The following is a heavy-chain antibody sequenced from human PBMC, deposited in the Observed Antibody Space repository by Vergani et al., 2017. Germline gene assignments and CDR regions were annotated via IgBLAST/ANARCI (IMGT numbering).Heavy chain of an antibody. V-gene: IGHV1-24*01. Sequence: QVQLVQSGSEVRKPGASVKVSCQVSGYSLTELTIHWVRQAPGKGLEWMGGFDPEHGEVTIAHHIQGRVTMTEDRTTDTAYMELSSLRPEDTALYYCAIVTDCYDSSGYYLDYWGQGTLVTVSS. CDR3: AIVTDCYDSSGYYLDY. CDR1: GYSLTELT. D-gene: IGHD3-22*01. CDR2: FDPEHGEV. J-gene: IGHJ4*02.